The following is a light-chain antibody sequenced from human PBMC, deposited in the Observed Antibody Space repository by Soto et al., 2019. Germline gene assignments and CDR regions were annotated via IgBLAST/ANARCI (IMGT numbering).Light chain of an antibody. V-gene: IGKV1-8*01. CDR3: LLDYAYFWA. CDR1: QGISSY. Sequence: AIRMTQSPSSFSASTGARVPITCRASQGISSYLAWYQQKPGKAPKLLVYAASTLQSGVPSRFSGSGFGTDFTLTINSLQPEDFATYYCLLDYAYFWAFGQGTKVDIK. J-gene: IGKJ1*01. CDR2: AAS.